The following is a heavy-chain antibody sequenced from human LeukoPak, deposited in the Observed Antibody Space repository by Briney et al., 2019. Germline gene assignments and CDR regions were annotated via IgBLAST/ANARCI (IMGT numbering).Heavy chain of an antibody. V-gene: IGHV3-30-3*01. J-gene: IGHJ3*01. CDR3: ARDRFWIAVAAHDAFDF. CDR2: ISYDGINK. D-gene: IGHD6-19*01. CDR1: GFTFSSYA. Sequence: PGRSLRLSCVASGFTFSSYAMHWVRQAPGKGLEWVAVISYDGINKYSADSVKGRFTISRDNSKNTLYLQMNSLRAEDTAVYYCARDRFWIAVAAHDAFDFWGQGTMVTVSS.